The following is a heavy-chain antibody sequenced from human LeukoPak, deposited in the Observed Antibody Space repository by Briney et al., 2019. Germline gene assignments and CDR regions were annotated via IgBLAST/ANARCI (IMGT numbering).Heavy chain of an antibody. V-gene: IGHV3-74*01. D-gene: IGHD6-6*01. Sequence: PGGSLRLSSAASRFTFTIYWMYFVRRGLGEGWVRDSRISTDGCSTNSADSVKGRLTISRDNAKNTLYLQMNSLRAEDTAVYYCVREYSSSSGRAFDIWGQGTMVTVSP. CDR2: ISTDGCST. J-gene: IGHJ3*02. CDR3: VREYSSSSGRAFDI. CDR1: RFTFTIYW.